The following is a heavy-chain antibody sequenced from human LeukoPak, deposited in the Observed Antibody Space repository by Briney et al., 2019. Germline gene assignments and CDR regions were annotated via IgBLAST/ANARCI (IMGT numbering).Heavy chain of an antibody. CDR3: ARALGPPILYYSYYYMDV. J-gene: IGHJ6*03. CDR2: INHSGST. CDR1: GGSFSGYY. D-gene: IGHD7-27*01. Sequence: SETLSLTCAVYGGSFSGYYWSWIRQPPAKGLEWIGEINHSGSTNYNPSLKSRVTISVDTSKNQFSLKLSSVTAADTAVYYCARALGPPILYYSYYYMDVWGKGTTVTVSS. V-gene: IGHV4-34*01.